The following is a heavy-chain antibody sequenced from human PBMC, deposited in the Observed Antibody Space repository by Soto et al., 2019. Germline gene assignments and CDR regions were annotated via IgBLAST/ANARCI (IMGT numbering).Heavy chain of an antibody. CDR1: GGTFNSYT. J-gene: IGHJ5*02. D-gene: IGHD2-8*02. Sequence: QVQLVQSGAEVKKPGSSVKVSCKASGGTFNSYTINWVRQAPGQGLEWMGGITPIFGRTNYAQKFQDRVTITADESPNPAYMEPRNLTSADTAFYYWARVPVIVLVPTKPPLGACFALGGEGALFTVSS. CDR2: ITPIFGRT. CDR3: ARVPVIVLVPTKPPLGACFAL. V-gene: IGHV1-69*01.